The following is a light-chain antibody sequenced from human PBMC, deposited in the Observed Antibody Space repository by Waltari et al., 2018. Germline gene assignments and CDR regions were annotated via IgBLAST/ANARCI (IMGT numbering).Light chain of an antibody. CDR2: GAS. CDR1: QSVITN. V-gene: IGKV3-15*01. CDR3: QQYHNWPRV. J-gene: IGKJ1*01. Sequence: EIVMTQSPATLSVSPGERATLSCTASQSVITNLAWYQQKPGQPPRLLIYGASARATGIPDRFSGSGFGTEFTLAISSLQSEDSAIYYCQQYHNWPRVFGQGTKVEIK.